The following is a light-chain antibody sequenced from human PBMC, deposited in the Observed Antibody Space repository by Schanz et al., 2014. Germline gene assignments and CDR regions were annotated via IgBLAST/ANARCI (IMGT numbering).Light chain of an antibody. J-gene: IGLJ2*01. CDR2: DVS. CDR1: SSDVGGYNF. V-gene: IGLV2-14*01. CDR3: QSYDSSLSGSV. Sequence: QSALTQPASVSGSPGQSITISCTGTSSDVGGYNFVSWYQQHPGKAPKLMIYDVSNRPSGVSYRFSGSKSGNTASLTVSGLQAEDEADYYCQSYDSSLSGSVFGGGTKVTVL.